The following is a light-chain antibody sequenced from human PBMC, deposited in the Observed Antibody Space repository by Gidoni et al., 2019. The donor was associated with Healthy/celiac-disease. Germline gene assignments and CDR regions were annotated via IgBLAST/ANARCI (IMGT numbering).Light chain of an antibody. J-gene: IGKJ4*01. V-gene: IGKV1-5*01. CDR3: QQYNSALT. CDR1: QSISSW. CDR2: DAS. Sequence: DIQMTHSPSTLSASAGDRVTITCRASQSISSWLAWYQQKPGKAPKLLIYDASSLESGVASRFSGSGSGTEFTLTISSLQPDDFATYYCQQYNSALTFGGGTKVEIK.